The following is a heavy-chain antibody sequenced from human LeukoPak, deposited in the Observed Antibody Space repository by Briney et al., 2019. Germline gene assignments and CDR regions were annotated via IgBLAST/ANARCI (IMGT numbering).Heavy chain of an antibody. CDR1: GFTFSRYS. J-gene: IGHJ4*02. V-gene: IGHV3-21*01. Sequence: PGGSLRLSCAASGFTFSRYSMNWVRQAPGKGLEWVSSISSSSSYIYYADSVKGRFTISRDNAKNSLYLQMNSLRAEDTAVYYCARDNDLLRYFDWPLDYWGQGTLVTV. CDR2: ISSSSSYI. CDR3: ARDNDLLRYFDWPLDY. D-gene: IGHD3-9*01.